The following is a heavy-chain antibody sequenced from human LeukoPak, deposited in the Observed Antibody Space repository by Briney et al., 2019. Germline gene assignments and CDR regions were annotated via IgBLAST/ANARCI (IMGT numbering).Heavy chain of an antibody. Sequence: GRSLRLSCAASGFTFSSYAMHWVRQAPGKGLEWVAVISYDGSNKYYADSVKGRFTISRDDSKNTLYLQMNSLRAEDTAVYYCARDYATYYDSSGLLPTNPDGGYNWFDPWGQGTLVTVSS. CDR2: ISYDGSNK. D-gene: IGHD3-22*01. V-gene: IGHV3-30-3*01. CDR3: ARDYATYYDSSGLLPTNPDGGYNWFDP. CDR1: GFTFSSYA. J-gene: IGHJ5*02.